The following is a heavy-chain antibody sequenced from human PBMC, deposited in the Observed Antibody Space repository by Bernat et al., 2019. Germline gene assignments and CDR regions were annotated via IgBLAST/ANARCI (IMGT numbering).Heavy chain of an antibody. CDR1: GFTVSSNY. D-gene: IGHD6-19*01. CDR2: IYSGGST. J-gene: IGHJ4*02. CDR3: ASRSGSSGWATRDY. Sequence: EVQLVESGGGLIQPGGSLRLSCAASGFTVSSNYMSWVRQAPGKGLEWVSVIYSGGSTYYAESVKGRFTISKDNSKNTLYLQMNSLRAEDMAVYYCASRSGSSGWATRDYWGQGTLVTVSS. V-gene: IGHV3-53*01.